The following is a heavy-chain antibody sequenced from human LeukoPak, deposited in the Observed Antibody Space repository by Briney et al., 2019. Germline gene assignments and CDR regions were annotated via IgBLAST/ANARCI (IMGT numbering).Heavy chain of an antibody. CDR3: ARLPRYYDFWRGYYGGSYTDV. V-gene: IGHV1-69*02. D-gene: IGHD3-3*01. CDR1: GGTFSSYT. J-gene: IGHJ6*03. Sequence: SSGKVSCKASGGTFSSYTISWVRQAPGQGLEWMGRIIPILGIANYAQKFQGRVTITADKSTSTAYMELSSLRSEDTAVYYCARLPRYYDFWRGYYGGSYTDVCGKGTTVTVSS. CDR2: IIPILGIA.